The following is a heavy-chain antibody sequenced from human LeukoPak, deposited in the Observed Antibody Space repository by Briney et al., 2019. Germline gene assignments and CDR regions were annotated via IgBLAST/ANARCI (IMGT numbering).Heavy chain of an antibody. D-gene: IGHD2-15*01. J-gene: IGHJ6*02. CDR3: ARLVVAAYYYYYGMDV. Sequence: SETLSLTCTVSGGSISSYYWSWIRQPPGKGLEWIGYIYYSGSTNYNPSLKSRVTISVDTSKNQFSLKLSSVTAADTAVYYCARLVVAAYYYYYGMDVWGQGTTVTVSS. CDR1: GGSISSYY. CDR2: IYYSGST. V-gene: IGHV4-59*12.